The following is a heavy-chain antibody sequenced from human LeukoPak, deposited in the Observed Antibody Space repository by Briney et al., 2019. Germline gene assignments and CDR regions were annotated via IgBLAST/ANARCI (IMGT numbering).Heavy chain of an antibody. D-gene: IGHD4-23*01. Sequence: ASVKVSCKASGYTFAGYYMHWVRQAPGQGLEWMGWINPNSGGTNYAQKFQGRVTMTRDTSISTAYMELSRLRSDDTAVYYCARREENTDYGGNSRGYWYSDVWGRGTLVTVSS. J-gene: IGHJ2*01. CDR2: INPNSGGT. CDR3: ARREENTDYGGNSRGYWYSDV. CDR1: GYTFAGYY. V-gene: IGHV1-2*02.